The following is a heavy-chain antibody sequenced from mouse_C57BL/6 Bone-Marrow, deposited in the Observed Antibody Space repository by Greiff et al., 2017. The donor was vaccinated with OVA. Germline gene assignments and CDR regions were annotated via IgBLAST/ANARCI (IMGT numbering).Heavy chain of an antibody. CDR2: IHPNSGST. J-gene: IGHJ2*01. D-gene: IGHD1-1*01. CDR3: ARGRYYYGSSGGY. Sequence: QVQLQQPGAELVKPGASVKLSCKASGYTFTSYWMHWVKQRPGQGLEWIGMIHPNSGSTKYNEKFKSKATLTVDKSTSTAYMQLSSLTSEDSAVYYCARGRYYYGSSGGYWGQGTTLTVSS. CDR1: GYTFTSYW. V-gene: IGHV1-64*01.